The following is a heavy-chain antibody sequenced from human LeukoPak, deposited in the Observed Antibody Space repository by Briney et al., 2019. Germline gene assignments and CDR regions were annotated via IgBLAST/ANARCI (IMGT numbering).Heavy chain of an antibody. J-gene: IGHJ4*02. CDR3: ARDLVRAPYEPWDDY. CDR2: IIPIFGTA. V-gene: IGHV1-69*13. CDR1: GGTFSSYA. Sequence: SVKVSCKASGGTFSSYAISWVRQAPGQGLEWMGGIIPIFGTANYAQKFQGRVTITADESTSTAYMELSSLRSEDTAVYYCARDLVRAPYEPWDDYWGQGTLVTVSS. D-gene: IGHD5-12*01.